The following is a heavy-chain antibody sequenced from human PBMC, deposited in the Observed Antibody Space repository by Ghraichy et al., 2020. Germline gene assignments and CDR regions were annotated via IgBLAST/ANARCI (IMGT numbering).Heavy chain of an antibody. CDR3: ARKAKFSYSMDV. CDR1: GLTFTNYW. CDR2: INEDGSEK. J-gene: IGHJ6*02. V-gene: IGHV3-7*04. Sequence: GGSLRRSCAASGLTFTNYWMTWVRQAPGKGLEWVANINEDGSEKKYVDSVKGRFTISRDNARNSLYLQMNSLRAEDTAVYYCARKAKFSYSMDVWGQGTPVTVSS.